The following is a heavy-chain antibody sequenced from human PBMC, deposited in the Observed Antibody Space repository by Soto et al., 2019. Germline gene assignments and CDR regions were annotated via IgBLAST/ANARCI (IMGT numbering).Heavy chain of an antibody. CDR3: AKDPPPGPDWYYYGMDV. Sequence: GGSLRLSCAASGFTFSSYAMSWVRQAPGKGLEWVSAISGSGGSTYYADSVKGRFTISRDNSKNTLYLQMNSLRAEDTAVYYCAKDPPPGPDWYYYGMDVWGQGTTVTVSS. CDR2: ISGSGGST. CDR1: GFTFSSYA. V-gene: IGHV3-23*01. D-gene: IGHD2-21*01. J-gene: IGHJ6*02.